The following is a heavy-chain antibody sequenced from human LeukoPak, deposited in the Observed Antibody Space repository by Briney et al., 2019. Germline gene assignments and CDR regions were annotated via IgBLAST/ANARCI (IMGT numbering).Heavy chain of an antibody. V-gene: IGHV4-59*01. D-gene: IGHD2-15*01. CDR1: GGSISSYY. Sequence: SETLSLTCTVSGGSISSYYWSWIRQPPGKGLEWIGYIYYSGSTNYNPSLKSRVTISVDTSKNQFSLKLSSVTAADTAVYYCARGKGGPFDYWGQGTLVTVSS. J-gene: IGHJ4*02. CDR2: IYYSGST. CDR3: ARGKGGPFDY.